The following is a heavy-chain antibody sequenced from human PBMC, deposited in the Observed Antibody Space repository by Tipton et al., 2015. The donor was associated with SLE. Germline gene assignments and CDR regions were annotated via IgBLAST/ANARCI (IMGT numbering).Heavy chain of an antibody. J-gene: IGHJ4*02. CDR2: IYNSGST. CDR1: GGSISSYY. Sequence: LRLSCTVSGGSISSYYWSWIRQPPGKGLEWIGYIYNSGSTNYNPSLKSRVTISVDTSKNQFSLKLSSVTAADTAVYYCARRVPPTAWFDYWGQGTLVTVSS. V-gene: IGHV4-59*08. CDR3: ARRVPPTAWFDY. D-gene: IGHD1-26*01.